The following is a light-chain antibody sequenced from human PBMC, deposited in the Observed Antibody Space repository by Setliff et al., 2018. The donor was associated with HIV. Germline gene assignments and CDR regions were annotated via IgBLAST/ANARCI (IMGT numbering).Light chain of an antibody. J-gene: IGLJ2*01. CDR1: STDIGGYDY. V-gene: IGLV2-14*01. CDR2: DVN. Sequence: QSVLPQPASVSGSPGQSITISCTGTSTDIGGYDYVSWYQHHTGKAPKLIIYDVNNRPSGVSDRFSGSKSGNTASLTISGLQADDEALYYCSSYTSSGSVFGGGTK. CDR3: SSYTSSGSV.